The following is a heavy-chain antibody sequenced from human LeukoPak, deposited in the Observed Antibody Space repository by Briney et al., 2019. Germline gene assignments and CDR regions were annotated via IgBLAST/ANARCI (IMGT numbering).Heavy chain of an antibody. CDR1: GGSIRSYH. CDR3: ARGVTMIVVVIHDWYFDL. V-gene: IGHV4-59*08. Sequence: SETLSLTCTVSGGSIRSYHWSWIRQPPGKGLEWIGYIYYSGSTNYNPSLKSRVTISADTSKNQFSLKLSSVTAADTAVYYCARGVTMIVVVIHDWYFDLWGRGTLVTVSS. J-gene: IGHJ2*01. D-gene: IGHD3-22*01. CDR2: IYYSGST.